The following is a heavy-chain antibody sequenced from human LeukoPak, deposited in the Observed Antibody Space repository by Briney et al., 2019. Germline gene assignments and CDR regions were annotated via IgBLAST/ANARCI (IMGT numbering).Heavy chain of an antibody. CDR3: ASFYGDYEYYFDY. D-gene: IGHD4-17*01. CDR1: GASIRSGDYY. Sequence: PSQTLSLTCTVSGASIRSGDYYWSWIRQPPGKGLEWIGYIYDSGSTYYNPSLKSRITISVDTSENRFSLKLSSVTATDTAVYYCASFYGDYEYYFDYWGQGTLVTVSS. CDR2: IYDSGST. V-gene: IGHV4-30-4*01. J-gene: IGHJ4*02.